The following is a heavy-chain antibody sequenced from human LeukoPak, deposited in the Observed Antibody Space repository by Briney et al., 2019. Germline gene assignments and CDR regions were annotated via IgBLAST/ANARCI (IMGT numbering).Heavy chain of an antibody. CDR1: GFTFSSYG. V-gene: IGHV3-7*01. CDR3: ARVEGTYNWNLGFDY. D-gene: IGHD1-1*01. CDR2: IKQDGSEK. Sequence: GGSLRLSCAASGFTFSSYGMSWVRQAPGKGLEWVANIKQDGSEKYYVDSVKGRFTISRDNAKNSLYLQMNSLRAEDTAVYYCARVEGTYNWNLGFDYWGQGTLVTVSS. J-gene: IGHJ4*02.